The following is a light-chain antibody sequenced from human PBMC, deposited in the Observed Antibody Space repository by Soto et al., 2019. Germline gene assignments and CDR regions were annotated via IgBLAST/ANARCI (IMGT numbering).Light chain of an antibody. J-gene: IGKJ3*01. Sequence: DIPMTQSPSSLSASVGDRVTITCRASQSISSYLNWYQQKPGKAPKLLIYAASSLQSGVPSRFSGSGSGTDFTLTISSLQPEDFATYYCQQSYSIPVTFGPGTKVDIK. CDR2: AAS. CDR1: QSISSY. CDR3: QQSYSIPVT. V-gene: IGKV1-39*01.